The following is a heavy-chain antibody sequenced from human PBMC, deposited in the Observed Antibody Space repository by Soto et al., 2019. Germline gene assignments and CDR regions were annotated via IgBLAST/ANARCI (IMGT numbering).Heavy chain of an antibody. CDR2: IYYSGTT. Sequence: AETLSLTCIVSGDSISSSSYYWVWIRQPPGKGLEWIGSIYYSGTTYYNPSLESRVTISIDTSKNQFSLKLSSLTAADTAVYYCAKTGPYDILTYWYFDLWGRGTLVPVSS. V-gene: IGHV4-39*01. CDR1: GDSISSSSYY. D-gene: IGHD3-9*01. J-gene: IGHJ2*01. CDR3: AKTGPYDILTYWYFDL.